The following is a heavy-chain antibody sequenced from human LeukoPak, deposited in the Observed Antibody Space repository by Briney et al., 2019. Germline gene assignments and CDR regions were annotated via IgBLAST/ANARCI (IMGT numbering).Heavy chain of an antibody. CDR2: INPNSGGT. J-gene: IGHJ4*02. Sequence: ASVKVSCKASGYTFTNYDIIWVRQATGQGLEWMGWINPNSGGTNYAQKFQGRVTITRNTSISTAYMELSSLRSEDTAVYYCAVLGEDYDSSGYSDYWGQGTLVTVSS. D-gene: IGHD3-22*01. CDR3: AVLGEDYDSSGYSDY. V-gene: IGHV1-8*01. CDR1: GYTFTNYD.